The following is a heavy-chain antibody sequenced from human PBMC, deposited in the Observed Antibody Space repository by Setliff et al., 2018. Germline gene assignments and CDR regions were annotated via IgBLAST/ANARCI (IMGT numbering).Heavy chain of an antibody. CDR2: ISHSGSA. Sequence: NPSETLSLTCAVYGGSFSTYFWSWIRQPPGKGLEWIGEISHSGSANYNPSLKSRVTMSVDTSKNQFSLNLNSVTAADTAVYCFRLAHCNTTSCEEALDYWGQGTLVTV. J-gene: IGHJ4*02. D-gene: IGHD2-2*01. V-gene: IGHV4-34*01. CDR3: RLAHCNTTSCEEALDY. CDR1: GGSFSTYF.